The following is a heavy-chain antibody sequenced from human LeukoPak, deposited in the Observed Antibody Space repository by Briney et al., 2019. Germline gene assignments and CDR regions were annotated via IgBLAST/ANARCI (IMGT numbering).Heavy chain of an antibody. D-gene: IGHD5-12*01. CDR1: GFTVSSNY. J-gene: IGHJ4*02. CDR3: ARDYSGYPLDY. V-gene: IGHV3-53*01. Sequence: GGSLRLSCAASGFTVSSNYMSWVRQAPGKGLEWVSVISNDGSTYYADSVKGRFTISRDHSKNTLYLQLNSLGAEDTAVYYCARDYSGYPLDYWGQGTLVTVSS. CDR2: ISNDGST.